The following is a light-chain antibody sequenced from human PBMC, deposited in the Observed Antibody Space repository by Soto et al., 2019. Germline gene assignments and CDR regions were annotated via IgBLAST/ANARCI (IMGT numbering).Light chain of an antibody. CDR3: QQYNTSPLT. Sequence: DIQMTQSPSSLSASVGDRVTITCRASQDISNYLAWFQQQPGKAPRSLIYVASTMQSGVPSRFSGSGSGTDFTLTISSLQPEDFATYFCQQYNTSPLTFGQGTKVDIK. V-gene: IGKV1-16*01. J-gene: IGKJ1*01. CDR2: VAS. CDR1: QDISNY.